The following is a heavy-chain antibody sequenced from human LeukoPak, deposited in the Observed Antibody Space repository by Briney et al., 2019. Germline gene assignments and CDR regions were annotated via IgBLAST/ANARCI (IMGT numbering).Heavy chain of an antibody. D-gene: IGHD2-2*03. CDR1: GFTFSSYA. CDR2: INQDGSEK. V-gene: IGHV3-7*01. Sequence: QPGGSLRLSCAASGFTFSSYAKSWVREAPGKGLEWVANINQDGSEKYYVDSVKGRFTISRDNAKNSLYLQMNSLRAEDTAVYYCARVSGYCSSTSCPIQYYYGMDVWGQGTTATVSS. CDR3: ARVSGYCSSTSCPIQYYYGMDV. J-gene: IGHJ6*02.